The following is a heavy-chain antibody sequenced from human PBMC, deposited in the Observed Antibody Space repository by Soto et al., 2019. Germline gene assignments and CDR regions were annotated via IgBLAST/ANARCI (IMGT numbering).Heavy chain of an antibody. J-gene: IGHJ6*02. Sequence: ASVKVSCKASGYTFTNYGITWVRQAPGQGLEWMGWITASNGNANYAREIQGRLTLTRDTSTNTASMELRSLRSDDPAVYYCAGGASCSSTSCYDNFHYGLAVWGQGTTVTVSS. CDR3: AGGASCSSTSCYDNFHYGLAV. D-gene: IGHD2-2*01. CDR2: ITASNGNA. V-gene: IGHV1-18*01. CDR1: GYTFTNYG.